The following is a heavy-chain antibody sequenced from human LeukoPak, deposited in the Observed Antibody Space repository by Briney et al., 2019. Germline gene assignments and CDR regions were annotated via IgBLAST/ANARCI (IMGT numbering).Heavy chain of an antibody. D-gene: IGHD6-19*01. CDR1: GFTFSSYE. V-gene: IGHV3-48*03. CDR3: ARDRGGSGWFN. CDR2: ISSSGSTI. Sequence: GGSLRLSCAASGFTFSSYEMNWARQAPGKGLEWVSYISSSGSTIYYADSVKGRFTISRDNAKNSLYLQMNSLRAEDTAVYYCARDRGGSGWFNWGQGTLVTVSS. J-gene: IGHJ4*02.